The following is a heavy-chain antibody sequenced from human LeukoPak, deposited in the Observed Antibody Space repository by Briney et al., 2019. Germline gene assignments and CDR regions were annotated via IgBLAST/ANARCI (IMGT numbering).Heavy chain of an antibody. CDR2: IRSKANSYAT. V-gene: IGHV3-73*01. CDR3: TRLGVRIAHPDY. Sequence: HPGGSLRISCAASGFTFSGSAMHWVRQASGKGLEWVGRIRSKANSYATAYAASVKGRFTISRDDSKNTAYLQMNSLKTEDTAVYYCTRLGVRIAHPDYWGQGTLVTVSS. D-gene: IGHD2/OR15-2a*01. CDR1: GFTFSGSA. J-gene: IGHJ4*02.